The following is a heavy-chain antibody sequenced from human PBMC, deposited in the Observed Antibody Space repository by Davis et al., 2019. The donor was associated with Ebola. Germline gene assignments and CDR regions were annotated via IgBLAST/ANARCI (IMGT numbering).Heavy chain of an antibody. V-gene: IGHV3-7*01. J-gene: IGHJ4*02. CDR3: ARDPVASYYFDY. D-gene: IGHD2-21*01. Sequence: GESLKISCAASGFTFSSFWMTWVRQAPGKGLEWVANINHDGSEKYYVDSVKGRFTLSRDNARNSLYLQMNSLRAEDTAVYYCARDPVASYYFDYWGQGTLVTVSS. CDR2: INHDGSEK. CDR1: GFTFSSFW.